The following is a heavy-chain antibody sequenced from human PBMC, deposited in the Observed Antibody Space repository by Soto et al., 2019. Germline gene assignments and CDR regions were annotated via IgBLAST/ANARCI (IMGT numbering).Heavy chain of an antibody. Sequence: GGSLRLSCAASGFTFSSYAMHWVRQAPGKGLEWVAVISYDGSNKYYADSVKGRFTISRDNSKNTLYLQMNSLRAEDTAVYYCARDGARWVSRGYSYGSRHATGFDPRAQGTPVTVSS. CDR1: GFTFSSYA. V-gene: IGHV3-30-3*01. CDR2: ISYDGSNK. D-gene: IGHD5-18*01. J-gene: IGHJ5*02. CDR3: ARDGARWVSRGYSYGSRHATGFDP.